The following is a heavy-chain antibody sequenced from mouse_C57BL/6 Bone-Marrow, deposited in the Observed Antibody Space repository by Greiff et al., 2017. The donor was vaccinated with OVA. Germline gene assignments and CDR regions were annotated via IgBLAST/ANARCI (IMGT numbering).Heavy chain of an antibody. Sequence: LVESGAELARPGASVKLSCKASGYTFTSYGISWVKQRTGQGLEWIGEIYPRSGNTYYNEKFKGKATLTADKSSSTAYMELRSLTSEDSAVYFCAREGSGTSFAYWGQGTLVTVSA. J-gene: IGHJ3*01. D-gene: IGHD4-1*01. V-gene: IGHV1-81*01. CDR2: IYPRSGNT. CDR1: GYTFTSYG. CDR3: AREGSGTSFAY.